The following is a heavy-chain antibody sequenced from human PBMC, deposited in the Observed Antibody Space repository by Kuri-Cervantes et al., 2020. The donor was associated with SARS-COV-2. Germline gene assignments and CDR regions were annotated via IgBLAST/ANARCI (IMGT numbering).Heavy chain of an antibody. CDR2: VQTSGST. V-gene: IGHV4-4*07. J-gene: IGHJ4*02. Sequence: SETLSLTCTVSGDSINSQYSWNWIRQAAGKGLEWIGRVQTSGSTDYNASLKSRVTMSVDTSENQFSLRLTSVTAADTAIYYCARWKITGAAGFDFWGQGNLVTVSS. CDR1: GDSINSQYS. D-gene: IGHD1-1*01. CDR3: ARWKITGAAGFDF.